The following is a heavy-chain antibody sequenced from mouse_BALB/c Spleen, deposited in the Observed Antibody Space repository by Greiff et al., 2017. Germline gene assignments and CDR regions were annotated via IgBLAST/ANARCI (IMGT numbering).Heavy chain of an antibody. CDR1: GYTFTDYE. Sequence: QVQLQQSGAELVRPGASVTLSCKASGYTFTDYEMHWVKQTPVHGLEWIGAIDPETGGTAYNQKFKGKATLTADKSSSTAYMELRSLTSEDSAVYYCTREGLGRYYFDYWGQGTTLTVSS. J-gene: IGHJ2*01. D-gene: IGHD4-1*01. CDR3: TREGLGRYYFDY. CDR2: IDPETGGT. V-gene: IGHV1-15*01.